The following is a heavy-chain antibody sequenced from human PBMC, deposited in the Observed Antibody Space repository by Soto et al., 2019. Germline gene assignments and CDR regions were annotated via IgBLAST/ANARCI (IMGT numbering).Heavy chain of an antibody. CDR1: GFTVSNSY. CDR3: AVDPYFYGSGIAY. Sequence: QPGGSLRLSCAASGFTVSNSYMTWVRQSPGKGLEWVSVIYSGGSTFYADSVNGRFAISRDKSKNTLYLQMNSLRAEDTAMYYCAVDPYFYGSGIAYWGQGTLVTVSS. J-gene: IGHJ4*02. CDR2: IYSGGST. D-gene: IGHD3-10*01. V-gene: IGHV3-66*01.